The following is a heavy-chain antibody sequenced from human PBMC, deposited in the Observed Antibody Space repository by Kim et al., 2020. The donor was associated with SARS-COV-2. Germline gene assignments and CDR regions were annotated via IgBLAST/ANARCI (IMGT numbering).Heavy chain of an antibody. V-gene: IGHV4-38-2*02. CDR2: IYHSGST. D-gene: IGHD3-9*01. Sequence: SETLSLTCTVSGYSISSGYYWGWIRQPPGKGLEWIGSIYHSGSTYYNPSLKTRVTISVDTSKNQFSLKLSSVTAADTAVYYCARDRLGILTDFEYWGQGT. CDR3: ARDRLGILTDFEY. CDR1: GYSISSGYY. J-gene: IGHJ4*02.